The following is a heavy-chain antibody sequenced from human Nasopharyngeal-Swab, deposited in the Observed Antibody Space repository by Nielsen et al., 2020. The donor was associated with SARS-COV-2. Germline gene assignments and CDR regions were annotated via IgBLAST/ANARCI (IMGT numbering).Heavy chain of an antibody. D-gene: IGHD3-10*01. CDR2: ISSYNGDT. CDR3: ATAYGSVSSPEY. CDR1: GYTFTSFG. V-gene: IGHV1-18*01. J-gene: IGHJ4*02. Sequence: ASVKVSCKASGYTFTSFGVSWVRQAPRQGLEWMGWISSYNGDTHYAHSLQGRITMTTDTSTSTAYLELRSLRSDDTAMYYCATAYGSVSSPEYWGQGTLVTVSS.